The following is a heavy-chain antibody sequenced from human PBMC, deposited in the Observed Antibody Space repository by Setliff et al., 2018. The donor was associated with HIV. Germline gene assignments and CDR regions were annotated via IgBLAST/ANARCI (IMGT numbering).Heavy chain of an antibody. Sequence: SETLSLTCTVSGGSIKSSSYYWGWIRQPPGKGLEWIGSIYYSGNTYYNPSLKSRVTISEDRSRNQFSLRLSSVTAADTAIYYCARVPTSSWYVTTQRTKEYFHHWGQGTRGTVS. CDR1: GGSIKSSSYY. CDR2: IYYSGNT. V-gene: IGHV4-39*07. J-gene: IGHJ1*01. D-gene: IGHD6-13*01. CDR3: ARVPTSSWYVTTQRTKEYFHH.